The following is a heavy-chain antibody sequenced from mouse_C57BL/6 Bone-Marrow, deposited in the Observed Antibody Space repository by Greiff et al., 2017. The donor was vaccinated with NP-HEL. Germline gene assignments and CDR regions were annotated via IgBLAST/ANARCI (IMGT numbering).Heavy chain of an antibody. Sequence: EVQLVESGGGLVQPGESLKLSCESHAYEFPSHDMSWVRKTPEKRLELVAAINSDGGSTYYPDTIERRFIISRDNTKKTLYLQMSSLRSEDTALYYCARHGLRGFYYAMDYWGQGTSVTVSS. J-gene: IGHJ4*01. D-gene: IGHD2-4*01. CDR2: INSDGGST. CDR1: AYEFPSHD. V-gene: IGHV5-2*01. CDR3: ARHGLRGFYYAMDY.